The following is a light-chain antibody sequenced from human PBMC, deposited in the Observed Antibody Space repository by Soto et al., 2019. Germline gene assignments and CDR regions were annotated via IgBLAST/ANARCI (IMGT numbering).Light chain of an antibody. V-gene: IGKV3-11*01. J-gene: IGKJ5*01. CDR3: QQRSDWPSIT. CDR2: DAS. Sequence: EIVLTQSPATLSVSPGERATLSCRASQSVSSNLAWYQQKPGQAPSLLIYDASNRATGIPARFSGSGSGTDFTLTISSLEPEDFAVYYCQQRSDWPSITFGQGTRLEI. CDR1: QSVSSN.